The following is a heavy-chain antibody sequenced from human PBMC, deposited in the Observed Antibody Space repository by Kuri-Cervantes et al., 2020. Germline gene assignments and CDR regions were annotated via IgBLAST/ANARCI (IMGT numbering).Heavy chain of an antibody. D-gene: IGHD6-13*01. Sequence: SETLSLTCTASGGSISSYYWSWIRQPPGKGLEWIGEINHSGSTNYNPSLKSRVTISVDTSKNQFSLKLSSVTAADTAVYYCARGVMQQRNWFDPWGQGTLVTVSS. CDR3: ARGVMQQRNWFDP. J-gene: IGHJ5*02. CDR1: GGSISSYY. CDR2: INHSGST. V-gene: IGHV4-34*01.